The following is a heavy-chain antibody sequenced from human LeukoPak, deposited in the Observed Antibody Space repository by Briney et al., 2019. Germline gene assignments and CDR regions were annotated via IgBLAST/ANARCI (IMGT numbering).Heavy chain of an antibody. CDR2: ISGSGRST. CDR1: GITFSSYA. Sequence: PGGSLRLSCAASGITFSSYAMSWVRQAPGKGLEWVSGISGSGRSTFYADSVKGRFTISRDNSKNTLYLQMNSLRAAATAVYYCAKDTVNSGSSYWGQGTLVTVSS. J-gene: IGHJ4*02. D-gene: IGHD6-19*01. V-gene: IGHV3-23*01. CDR3: AKDTVNSGSSY.